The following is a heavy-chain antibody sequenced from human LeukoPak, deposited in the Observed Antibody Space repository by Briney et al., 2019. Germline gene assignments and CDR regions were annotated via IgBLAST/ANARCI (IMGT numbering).Heavy chain of an antibody. CDR2: ISSSGSTI. D-gene: IGHD3-22*01. J-gene: IGHJ4*02. CDR1: GFSFSSYE. Sequence: GGSLRLSCAASGFSFSSYEMNWVRQAPGKGLEWVSYISSSGSTIYYADSVKGRFTISRDNAKNSLYLQLNSLRAEVRAVYYCARDRYDSSGIFDYWGQGTLVTVSS. V-gene: IGHV3-48*03. CDR3: ARDRYDSSGIFDY.